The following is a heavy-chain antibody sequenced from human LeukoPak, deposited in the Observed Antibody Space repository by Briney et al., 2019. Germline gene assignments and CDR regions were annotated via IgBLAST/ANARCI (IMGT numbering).Heavy chain of an antibody. V-gene: IGHV4-34*01. CDR3: ARGQRSQLLGNYYYYGMDA. Sequence: PSETLSLTCAVYGGSFSGYYWSWIRQPPGKGLEWIGEINHSGSTNYNPSLKSRVTISVDTSKNQFSLKLSSVTAADTAVYYCARGQRSQLLGNYYYYGMDAWGQGTTVTVPS. D-gene: IGHD2-2*01. CDR2: INHSGST. CDR1: GGSFSGYY. J-gene: IGHJ6*02.